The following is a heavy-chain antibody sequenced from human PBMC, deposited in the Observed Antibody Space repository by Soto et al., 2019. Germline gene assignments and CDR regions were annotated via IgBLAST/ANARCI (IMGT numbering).Heavy chain of an antibody. CDR2: ISAYNGDT. J-gene: IGHJ6*02. CDR1: GYTFTSYG. Sequence: GASVKVSCKASGYTFTSYGISWVRQAPGQGLEWMGWISAYNGDTNYAQKLQGRVTMTTDTSTSTAYMELRSLRSDDTAVYYCARAGYCSGGSCYEEDVWGQGTTVTVSS. V-gene: IGHV1-18*04. CDR3: ARAGYCSGGSCYEEDV. D-gene: IGHD2-15*01.